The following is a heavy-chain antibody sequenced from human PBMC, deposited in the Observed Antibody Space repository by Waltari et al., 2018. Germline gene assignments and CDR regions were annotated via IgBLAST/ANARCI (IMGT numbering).Heavy chain of an antibody. Sequence: QVQLQQWGAGLLKPSETLSLTCAVYGGSFSGYYWSWIRQPPGKGLEWIGEINHSGSTNDNPSLKSRVTISVDTSKNQFSLKLSSVTAADTAVYYCARVGFTMVQGVPTYYFDYWGQGTLVTVSS. CDR3: ARVGFTMVQGVPTYYFDY. CDR1: GGSFSGYY. J-gene: IGHJ4*02. V-gene: IGHV4-34*01. CDR2: INHSGST. D-gene: IGHD3-10*01.